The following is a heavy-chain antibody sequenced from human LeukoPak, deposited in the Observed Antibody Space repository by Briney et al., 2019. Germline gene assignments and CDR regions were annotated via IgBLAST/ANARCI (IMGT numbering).Heavy chain of an antibody. V-gene: IGHV1-2*04. CDR2: INPNSGGT. CDR3: ARDQTYYYGSGLGTSDYGMDV. Sequence: ASVKVSCKASGYTFTGYYMHWVRQAPGQGLEWMGWINPNSGGTNYAQKFQGWVTMTRDTSISTAYMELSRPRSDDTAVYYCARDQTYYYGSGLGTSDYGMDVWGQGTTVTVSS. D-gene: IGHD3-10*01. J-gene: IGHJ6*02. CDR1: GYTFTGYY.